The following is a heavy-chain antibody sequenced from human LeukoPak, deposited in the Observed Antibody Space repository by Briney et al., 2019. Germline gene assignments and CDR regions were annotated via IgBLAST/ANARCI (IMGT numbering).Heavy chain of an antibody. CDR2: ISGSGGST. Sequence: PGGSLRLSCAASGFTFSSYAMSWVRQAPGKGLEWVSAISGSGGSTYYADSVEGRFTISRDNSKNTLYLQMNSLRAEDTAVYYCAKDSSGSGGGEFDYWGQGTLVTVSS. CDR1: GFTFSSYA. CDR3: AKDSSGSGGGEFDY. J-gene: IGHJ4*02. V-gene: IGHV3-23*01. D-gene: IGHD1-14*01.